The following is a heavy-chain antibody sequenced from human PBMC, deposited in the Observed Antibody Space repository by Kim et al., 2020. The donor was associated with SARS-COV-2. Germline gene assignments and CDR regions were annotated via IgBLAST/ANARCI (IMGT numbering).Heavy chain of an antibody. CDR3: ARQGYSSSLYGSWFDP. J-gene: IGHJ5*02. V-gene: IGHV4-31*02. Sequence: PSLKSRLTISVDTSKNPFSLKLSSGTAADTAVYYCARQGYSSSLYGSWFDPWGQGTLVTVSS. D-gene: IGHD6-13*01.